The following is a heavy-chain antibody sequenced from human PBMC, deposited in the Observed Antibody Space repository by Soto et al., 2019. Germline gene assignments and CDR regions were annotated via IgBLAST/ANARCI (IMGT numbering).Heavy chain of an antibody. CDR3: ARDASSSSTEDIWFDP. D-gene: IGHD6-6*01. V-gene: IGHV4-30-4*01. CDR1: GGSISSGDYY. CDR2: IYYSGST. J-gene: IGHJ5*02. Sequence: SETLSLTCTVSGGSISSGDYYWIWIRHPPGKGLEWIGYIYYSGSTYYNPSLKSRVTISVDTSKNQFSLKLSSVTAADTAVYYCARDASSSSTEDIWFDPWGQGTLVTVSS.